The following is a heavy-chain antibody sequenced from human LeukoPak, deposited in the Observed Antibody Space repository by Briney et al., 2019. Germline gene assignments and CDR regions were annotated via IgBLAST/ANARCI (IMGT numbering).Heavy chain of an antibody. J-gene: IGHJ6*02. CDR1: GFTFSSYS. CDR3: ARDLDYDFWSGPGTFHLYYYGMDV. Sequence: GGSLRLSCAASGFTFSSYSMNWVRQAPGKGLEWVSSISSSSSYIYYADSVKGRFTISRDNAKNSLYLQMNSLRAEDTAVYYCARDLDYDFWSGPGTFHLYYYGMDVWGQGTTVTVSS. CDR2: ISSSSSYI. V-gene: IGHV3-21*01. D-gene: IGHD3-3*01.